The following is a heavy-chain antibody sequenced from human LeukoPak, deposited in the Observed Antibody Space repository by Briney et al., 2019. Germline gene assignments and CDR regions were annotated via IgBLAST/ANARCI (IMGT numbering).Heavy chain of an antibody. V-gene: IGHV4-59*01. J-gene: IGHJ4*02. CDR3: ASSLAAAGPYYFDS. D-gene: IGHD6-13*01. CDR2: IYYSGGT. Sequence: SETLSLTCTVSVGSISSYYWSWIRQPPGKGLEGIGYIYYSGGTNYNPSLNSRVTISVDTSKNQFSLKLTSVTAADTAVYYCASSLAAAGPYYFDSWGQGTLVTVSS. CDR1: VGSISSYY.